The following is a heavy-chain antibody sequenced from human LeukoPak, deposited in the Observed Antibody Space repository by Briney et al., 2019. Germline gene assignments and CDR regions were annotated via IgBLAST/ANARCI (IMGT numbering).Heavy chain of an antibody. V-gene: IGHV3-21*01. D-gene: IGHD4-17*01. CDR1: GFTFSSYS. Sequence: KTGGSLRLSCTASGFTFSSYSMNWVRQAPGKGLEWVSSISTSSSYIYYADSVKGRFTISRDNARNSLCLQMNSLRAEDTAVYYCARDLRGLVSWFDPWGQGTLVTVSS. J-gene: IGHJ5*02. CDR3: ARDLRGLVSWFDP. CDR2: ISTSSSYI.